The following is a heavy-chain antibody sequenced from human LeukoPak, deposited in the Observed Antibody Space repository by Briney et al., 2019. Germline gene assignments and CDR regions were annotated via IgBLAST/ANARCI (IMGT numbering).Heavy chain of an antibody. D-gene: IGHD6-19*01. CDR1: GFTFTSYA. J-gene: IGHJ4*02. CDR2: IFGSGGNP. Sequence: PGGSLRLSCAASGFTFTSYAMYWARQAPGKGLEWLSGIFGSGGNPHYAESVKGRLTNSRDNSKNTVYLQMNSLRAEDTAVYYCAKTTTGYSSGRYPGWPVDYWGQGTLVTVSS. CDR3: AKTTTGYSSGRYPGWPVDY. V-gene: IGHV3-23*01.